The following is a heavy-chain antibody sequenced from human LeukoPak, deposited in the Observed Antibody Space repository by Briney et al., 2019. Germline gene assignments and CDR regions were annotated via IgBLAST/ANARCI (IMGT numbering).Heavy chain of an antibody. D-gene: IGHD3-10*01. J-gene: IGHJ4*02. CDR1: DYSFSSYG. CDR2: IITIFHTP. Sequence: GASVKVSCKTSDYSFSSYGFTWVRQAPGQGLEWMGVIITIFHTPYYAPKFQGRVTITADKSTSTVYMEVSSLRSEDTAVYYCARVRGVGSDSFDYWGQGTLVTVSS. V-gene: IGHV1-69*06. CDR3: ARVRGVGSDSFDY.